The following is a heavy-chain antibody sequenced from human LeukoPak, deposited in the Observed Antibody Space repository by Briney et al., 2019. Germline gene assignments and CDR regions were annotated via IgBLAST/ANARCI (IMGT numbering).Heavy chain of an antibody. CDR3: ARHLGVGATYPNPFDY. Sequence: SETLSLTCTVSGGSISSYYWSWIRQPPGKGLEWIGYIYYSGGTNYNPSLKSRVTISVDTSKNQFSLKLSSVTAADTAVYYCARHLGVGATYPNPFDYWGQGTLVTVSS. J-gene: IGHJ4*02. V-gene: IGHV4-59*08. D-gene: IGHD1-26*01. CDR2: IYYSGGT. CDR1: GGSISSYY.